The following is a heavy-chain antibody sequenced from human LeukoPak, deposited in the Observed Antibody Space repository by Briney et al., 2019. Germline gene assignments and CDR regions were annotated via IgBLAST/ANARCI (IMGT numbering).Heavy chain of an antibody. Sequence: GGSLRLSCVASGLTFYDYGMSWVRQAPGKGLEWVSGINWNGGTTTYADSVKGRFTISRDNAKNSLYLQMNSLRVEDTAFYYCARNSGANVYTYSFQYWGRGTLVTVSS. CDR2: INWNGGTT. V-gene: IGHV3-20*04. CDR1: GLTFYDYG. J-gene: IGHJ4*02. CDR3: ARNSGANVYTYSFQY. D-gene: IGHD1-26*01.